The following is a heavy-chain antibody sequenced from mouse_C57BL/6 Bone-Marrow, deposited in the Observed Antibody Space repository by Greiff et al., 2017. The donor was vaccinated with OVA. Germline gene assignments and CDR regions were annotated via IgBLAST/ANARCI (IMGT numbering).Heavy chain of an antibody. V-gene: IGHV1-69*01. J-gene: IGHJ3*01. CDR2: IDPSDSYT. Sequence: QVQLKQPGAELVMPGASVKLSCKASGYTFTSYWMHWVKQRPGQGLEWIGEIDPSDSYTNYNQKFKGKSTLTVDKSSSTAYMQLSSLTAEYSAVYCCASRAYWGQGTLVTVSA. CDR1: GYTFTSYW. CDR3: ASRAY.